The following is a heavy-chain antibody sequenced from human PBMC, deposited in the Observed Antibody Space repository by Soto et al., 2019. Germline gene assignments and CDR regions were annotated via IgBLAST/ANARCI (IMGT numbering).Heavy chain of an antibody. CDR2: ISSSGSTI. J-gene: IGHJ2*01. V-gene: IGHV3-11*01. D-gene: IGHD6-6*01. CDR3: ARAIAARHSRYFDL. CDR1: GFTFSDYY. Sequence: GGSLRLSCAASGFTFSDYYMSWIRQAPGKGLEWVSYISSSGSTIYYADSVKGRFTISRDNAKNSLYLQMNSLRAEDTAVYYCARAIAARHSRYFDLWGRGTLVTVSS.